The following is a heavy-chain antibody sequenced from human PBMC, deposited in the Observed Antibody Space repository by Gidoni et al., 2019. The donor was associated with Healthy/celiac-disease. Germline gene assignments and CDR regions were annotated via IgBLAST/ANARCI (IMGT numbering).Heavy chain of an antibody. Sequence: SSYGMHWVRQAPGKGLEWVAVISYDGSNKYYADSVKGRFTISRDNSKNTLYLQMNSLRAEDTAVYYCAKDTDDFWSGYSLPSYGMDVWGQGTTVTVSS. CDR2: ISYDGSNK. D-gene: IGHD3-3*01. CDR1: SSYG. J-gene: IGHJ6*02. CDR3: AKDTDDFWSGYSLPSYGMDV. V-gene: IGHV3-30*18.